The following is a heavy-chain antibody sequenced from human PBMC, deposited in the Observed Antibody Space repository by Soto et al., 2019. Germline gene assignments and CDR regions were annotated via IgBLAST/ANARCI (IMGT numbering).Heavy chain of an antibody. V-gene: IGHV4-39*01. CDR1: GGSISSISYY. D-gene: IGHD6-6*01. CDR2: MDYSGST. Sequence: QLQLQESGPGLVKPSEHLSLTCTVSGGSISSISYYWGWIRQPPGKGLECIGSMDYSGSTYYNPSLTSRVTISVYTSKNPFSLELSSVTAADTAVYYCARHGAEYPSYDYYYMDVWGKGTKVTVSS. J-gene: IGHJ6*03. CDR3: ARHGAEYPSYDYYYMDV.